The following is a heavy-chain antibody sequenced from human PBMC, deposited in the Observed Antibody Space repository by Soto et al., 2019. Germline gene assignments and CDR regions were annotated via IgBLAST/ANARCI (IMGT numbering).Heavy chain of an antibody. J-gene: IGHJ4*02. V-gene: IGHV4-34*01. CDR1: GGSFSGYY. CDR3: AAATTRLLRYFDWLFKPDY. CDR2: INHSGST. Sequence: SETLSLTCAVYGGSFSGYYWSWIRQPPGKGLEWIGEINHSGSTNYNPSLKSRVTISVDTSKNQFSLKLSSVTAADTAVYYCAAATTRLLRYFDWLFKPDYWGQGTLVTVSS. D-gene: IGHD3-9*01.